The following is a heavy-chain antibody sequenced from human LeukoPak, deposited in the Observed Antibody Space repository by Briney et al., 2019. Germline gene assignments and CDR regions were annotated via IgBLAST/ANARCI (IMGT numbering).Heavy chain of an antibody. CDR2: INPNSGGT. Sequence: GASVKVSCKASGGTFSSYAISWVRQAPGQGLEWMGWINPNSGGTNYAQKFQGRVTMTRDTSISTAYMELSRLRSDDTAVYYCARTHSCSGGSCYAHEIDYWGQGTLVTVSS. CDR1: GGTFSSYA. D-gene: IGHD2-15*01. CDR3: ARTHSCSGGSCYAHEIDY. J-gene: IGHJ4*02. V-gene: IGHV1-2*02.